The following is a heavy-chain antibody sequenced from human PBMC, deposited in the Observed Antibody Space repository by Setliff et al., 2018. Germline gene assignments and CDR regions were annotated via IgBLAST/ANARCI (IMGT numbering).Heavy chain of an antibody. CDR3: ARTGTYRYFDH. J-gene: IGHJ4*02. CDR2: IYYRGDT. D-gene: IGHD1-1*01. CDR1: GASLNSGTYY. V-gene: IGHV4-39*01. Sequence: SETLSLTCTVSGASLNSGTYYWGWIRQPPGKGLEWIGRIYYRGDTYYNASLKGRLTISVDTAKNQFSLKLTSVTAADTAVYYCARTGTYRYFDHWGQGTRVTVSS.